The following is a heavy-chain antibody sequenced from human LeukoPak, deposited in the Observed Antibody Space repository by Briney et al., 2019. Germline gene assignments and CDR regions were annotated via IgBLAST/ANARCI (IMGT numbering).Heavy chain of an antibody. J-gene: IGHJ5*02. D-gene: IGHD3-10*01. CDR2: IIPMFAPA. CDR1: GGTFNSYA. V-gene: IGHV1-69*05. Sequence: SVKVSCKASGGTFNSYAITWVRQAPGQGLEWLGGIIPMFAPARYAQNFQDRVTITTDASTSTAYMEMSSLKSEDTAVYYCARGAHSGSFSSWFHPWGPGTLVTVAS. CDR3: ARGAHSGSFSSWFHP.